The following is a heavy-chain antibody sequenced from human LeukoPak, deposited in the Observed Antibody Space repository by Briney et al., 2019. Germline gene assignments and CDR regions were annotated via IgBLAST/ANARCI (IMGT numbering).Heavy chain of an antibody. D-gene: IGHD5-12*01. Sequence: PSETLSLTCTVSGGSIRNYYWSWIRRPPGKGLEWLGYIYYTGSTSYNPSLKSRLIMSVETSQNQFSLKLFSVTAADTAVYYCAREDSGYDYSPFYYWGQGILVTVSS. CDR2: IYYTGST. CDR1: GGSIRNYY. CDR3: AREDSGYDYSPFYY. J-gene: IGHJ4*02. V-gene: IGHV4-59*01.